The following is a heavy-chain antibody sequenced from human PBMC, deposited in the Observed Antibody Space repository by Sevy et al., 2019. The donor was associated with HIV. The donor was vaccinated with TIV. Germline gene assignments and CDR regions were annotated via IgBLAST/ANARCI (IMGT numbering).Heavy chain of an antibody. CDR1: GGSITSLY. CDR3: AGENAWGRGYS. J-gene: IGHJ4*02. Sequence: SETLSLTCTVCGGSITSLYWNWIRQPPGKGLEWIANIYYNGHINYNPSLKSRVTLSLDTSKNQFSLRLSSVTAADTAMYYCAGENAWGRGYSWGQGTVVTVSS. V-gene: IGHV4-59*08. CDR2: IYYNGHI. D-gene: IGHD1-26*01.